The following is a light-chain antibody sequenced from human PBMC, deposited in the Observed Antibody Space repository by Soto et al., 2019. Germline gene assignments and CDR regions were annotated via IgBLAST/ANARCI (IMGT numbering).Light chain of an antibody. CDR2: ENT. Sequence: QSVLTQPPSVSAAPGQKVTISCSGSSSNIENNFVSWYRHLPGTAPKLLIYENTQRPAGIPDRFSGSKSGTSATLGIIGLQSGDEADYYCGTWDTSLHSGVFGGGTKVTVL. CDR3: GTWDTSLHSGV. CDR1: SSNIENNF. V-gene: IGLV1-51*02. J-gene: IGLJ3*02.